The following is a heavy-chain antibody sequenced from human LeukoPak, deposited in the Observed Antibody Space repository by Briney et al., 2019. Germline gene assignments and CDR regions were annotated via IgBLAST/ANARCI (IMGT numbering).Heavy chain of an antibody. Sequence: TSETLSLTCTVSGGSISSYYWSWIRQPPGKGLEWIGSISYSGSTHYNPSLESRVTVSRDTSKNQFSLKLTSVTAADTAVYYCARINGGIWGQGTLVTVSS. CDR2: ISYSGST. CDR3: ARINGGI. V-gene: IGHV4-59*12. CDR1: GGSISSYY. J-gene: IGHJ4*02. D-gene: IGHD3-3*02.